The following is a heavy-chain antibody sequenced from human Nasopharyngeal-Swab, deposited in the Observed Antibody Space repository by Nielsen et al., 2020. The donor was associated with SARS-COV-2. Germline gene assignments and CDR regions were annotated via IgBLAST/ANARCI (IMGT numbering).Heavy chain of an antibody. CDR2: INHSGST. D-gene: IGHD4-17*01. CDR1: GGSISSGGYY. CDR3: ARDRYGDYGYYYGMDV. Sequence: SETLSLTCTVSGGSISSGGYYWSWIRQPPGKGLEWIGEINHSGSTNYNPSLKSRVTISVDTSKNQFSLKLSSVTAADTAVYYCARDRYGDYGYYYGMDVWGQGTTVTVSS. V-gene: IGHV4-61*08. J-gene: IGHJ6*02.